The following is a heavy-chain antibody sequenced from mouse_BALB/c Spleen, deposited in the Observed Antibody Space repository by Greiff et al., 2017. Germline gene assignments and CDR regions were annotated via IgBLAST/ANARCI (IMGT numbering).Heavy chain of an antibody. V-gene: IGHV14-1*02. CDR3: ARDSSGYDY. J-gene: IGHJ2*01. CDR1: GFNIKDYY. Sequence: EVQLQQSGAELVRPGALVKLSCKASGFNIKDYYMHWVKQRPEQGLEWIGWIDPENGNTIYDPKFQGKASITADTSSNTAYLQLSSLTSEDTAVYYCARDSSGYDYWGQGTTLTVSS. CDR2: IDPENGNT. D-gene: IGHD3-2*01.